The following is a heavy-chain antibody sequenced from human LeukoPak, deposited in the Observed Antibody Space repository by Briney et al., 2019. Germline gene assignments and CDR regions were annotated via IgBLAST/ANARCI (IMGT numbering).Heavy chain of an antibody. CDR1: GGSISSYY. CDR2: IYYSGST. D-gene: IGHD1-14*01. CDR3: ARSEALYGMDV. Sequence: SETLSLTCTVSGGSISSYYWSWIRQPPGKGLGWIGYIYYSGSTNYNPSLKSRVTISVGTSKNQFSLKLSSVTAADTAVYYCARSEALYGMDVWGQGTTVTVSS. J-gene: IGHJ6*02. V-gene: IGHV4-59*01.